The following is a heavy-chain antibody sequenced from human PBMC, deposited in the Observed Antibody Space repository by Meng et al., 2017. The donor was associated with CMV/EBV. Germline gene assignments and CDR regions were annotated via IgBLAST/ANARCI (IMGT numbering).Heavy chain of an antibody. CDR2: IGTAGDT. Sequence: GESLKISCAASGFTFSSNDMHWVRQTTGKGLEWVSAIGTAGDTYYPGSVKGRFTISRENAKNSFYLQMNSLRAGDTAVYYCARDTLSTVTTVPHYGMDVWGQGTTVTVSS. CDR3: ARDTLSTVTTVPHYGMDV. CDR1: GFTFSSND. V-gene: IGHV3-13*01. D-gene: IGHD4-11*01. J-gene: IGHJ6*02.